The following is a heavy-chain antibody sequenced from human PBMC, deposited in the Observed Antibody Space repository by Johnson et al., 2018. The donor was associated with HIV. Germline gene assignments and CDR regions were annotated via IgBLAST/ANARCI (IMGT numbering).Heavy chain of an antibody. V-gene: IGHV3-30-3*01. Sequence: QVQLMESGGGVVQPGRSLRLSCAASGFTFSSYAMHWVRQAPGKGLEWVAVISYDGSNKYYADSVKGRFTISRDNSKNTLYLQMNSLRAEDTAVYYCARYLNDYGGAFDIWGQGTMVTVSS. D-gene: IGHD3-16*01. J-gene: IGHJ3*02. CDR3: ARYLNDYGGAFDI. CDR2: ISYDGSNK. CDR1: GFTFSSYA.